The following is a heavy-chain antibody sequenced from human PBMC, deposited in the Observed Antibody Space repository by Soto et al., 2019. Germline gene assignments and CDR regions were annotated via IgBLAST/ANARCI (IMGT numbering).Heavy chain of an antibody. D-gene: IGHD4-17*01. J-gene: IGHJ4*02. CDR3: AKDRTGMTTVTTSDY. Sequence: VQLLESGGGLVQPGGSRRLSCAASGFTFSIFAMNWVRQAPGKGLEWVSAISGGGGSTYYADSVKGRFTISRDNSKNTLYLQMNNLRAEDTAVYYCAKDRTGMTTVTTSDYWGQGILVTVSS. V-gene: IGHV3-23*01. CDR2: ISGGGGST. CDR1: GFTFSIFA.